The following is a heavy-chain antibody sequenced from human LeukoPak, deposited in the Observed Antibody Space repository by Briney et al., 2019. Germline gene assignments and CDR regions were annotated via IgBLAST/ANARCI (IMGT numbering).Heavy chain of an antibody. J-gene: IGHJ4*02. V-gene: IGHV4-39*01. CDR1: GGSISSSSYY. D-gene: IGHD3-22*01. CDR2: IYYSGST. Sequence: KTSETLFLTCTVSGGSISSSSYYWGWIRQPPGKGLEWIGSIYYSGSTYYTPSLMRRVTISVDTSKNQFSLELSSVTAADTAVYYCARPHHYYDSSGYYYWGQGTLVTVSS. CDR3: ARPHHYYDSSGYYY.